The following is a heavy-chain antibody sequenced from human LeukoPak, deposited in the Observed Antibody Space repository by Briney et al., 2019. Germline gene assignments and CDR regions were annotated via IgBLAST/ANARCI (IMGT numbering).Heavy chain of an antibody. Sequence: GGSLRLSCAASGFTFGDYGMSWVRQAPGKGLEWVSGLNWDGGTTGHADSVKGRFTISRDNAKNSLYLQMNSLRVEDTAVYFCARDWSGNNVIFDYWGQGILVTVSS. D-gene: IGHD4-23*01. J-gene: IGHJ4*02. CDR1: GFTFGDYG. CDR2: LNWDGGTT. CDR3: ARDWSGNNVIFDY. V-gene: IGHV3-20*04.